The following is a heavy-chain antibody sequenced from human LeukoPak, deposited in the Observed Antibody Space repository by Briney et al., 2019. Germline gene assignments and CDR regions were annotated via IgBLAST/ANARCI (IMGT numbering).Heavy chain of an antibody. Sequence: GGSLRLSCAASGFTFSSYWMSWVRRAPGKGLEWVANIKHDGSETYYVDSVKGRFTISRDNAGNSLYLQMNSLRAEDTAVYYCARGGYYDSSGYYVNYWGQGTLVTVSS. V-gene: IGHV3-7*01. CDR2: IKHDGSET. J-gene: IGHJ4*02. CDR1: GFTFSSYW. CDR3: ARGGYYDSSGYYVNY. D-gene: IGHD3-22*01.